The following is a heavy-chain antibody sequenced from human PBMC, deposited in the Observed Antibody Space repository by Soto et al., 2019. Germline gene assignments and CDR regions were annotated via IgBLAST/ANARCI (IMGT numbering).Heavy chain of an antibody. J-gene: IGHJ6*02. D-gene: IGHD6-6*01. CDR1: GYSFTSYW. Sequence: LKISCKGSGYSFTSYWISWVRQMPGKGLEWMGRIDPSDSYTNYSPSFQGHVTISADKSISTAYLQWSSLKASDTAMYYFASHPHSTSPQNYNYGRSVWAQGTTVPVSS. CDR3: ASHPHSTSPQNYNYGRSV. CDR2: IDPSDSYT. V-gene: IGHV5-10-1*01.